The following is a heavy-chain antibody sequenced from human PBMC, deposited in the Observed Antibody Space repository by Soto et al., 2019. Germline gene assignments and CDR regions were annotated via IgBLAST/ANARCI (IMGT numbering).Heavy chain of an antibody. D-gene: IGHD3-10*01. CDR1: GYTFTSYD. CDR2: MNPNSGNT. Sequence: GASVKVSCKASGYTFTSYDINWVRQATGQGLEWMGWMNPNSGNTGYAQKFQGRVTMTRNTSISTAYMELSSLRSEDTAVYYCAREMGLWFGESYYYYYYMDVWGKGTTVTVSS. CDR3: AREMGLWFGESYYYYYYMDV. V-gene: IGHV1-8*01. J-gene: IGHJ6*03.